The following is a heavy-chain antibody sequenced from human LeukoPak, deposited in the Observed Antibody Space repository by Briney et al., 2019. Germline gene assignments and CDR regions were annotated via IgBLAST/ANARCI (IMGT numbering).Heavy chain of an antibody. Sequence: PSETLSLTCAVSGYSISSGYYWGWIRQPPGKGLEWIGSINHSGSTYYNPSLKSRVTISIDTSKNQFSLNLSSVIAADTAVYYCSRGGNFAFWGQGTLVTVSS. CDR1: GYSISSGYY. CDR3: SRGGNFAF. CDR2: INHSGST. V-gene: IGHV4-38-2*01. J-gene: IGHJ4*02.